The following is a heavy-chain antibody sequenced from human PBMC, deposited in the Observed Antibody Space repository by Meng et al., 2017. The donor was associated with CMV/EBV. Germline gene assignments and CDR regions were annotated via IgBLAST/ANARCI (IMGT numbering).Heavy chain of an antibody. CDR2: IYYSGST. J-gene: IGHJ4*02. D-gene: IGHD3-3*01. CDR1: GGSISSSSYY. Sequence: LETLSLTCTVSGGSISSSSYYWGWIRQPPGKGLEWIGSIYYSGSTYYNPSLKSRVTISVDTSKNQFSLKLSSVTAADTAVYYCARDRSGYDFWSGYYGYFDYWGQGTLVTVSS. V-gene: IGHV4-39*07. CDR3: ARDRSGYDFWSGYYGYFDY.